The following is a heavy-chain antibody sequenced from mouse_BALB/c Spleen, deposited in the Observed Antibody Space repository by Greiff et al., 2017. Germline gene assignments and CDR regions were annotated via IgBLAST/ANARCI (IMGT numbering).Heavy chain of an antibody. V-gene: IGHV1-87*01. CDR3: ARSGGAYAMDY. Sequence: VQLQQSGAELARPGASVKLSCKASGYTFTSYWMQWVKQRPGQGLEWIGAIYPGDGDTRYTQKFKGKATLTADKSSSTAYMQLSSLASEDSAVYYCARSGGAYAMDYWGQGTSVTVSS. D-gene: IGHD3-1*01. CDR2: IYPGDGDT. CDR1: GYTFTSYW. J-gene: IGHJ4*01.